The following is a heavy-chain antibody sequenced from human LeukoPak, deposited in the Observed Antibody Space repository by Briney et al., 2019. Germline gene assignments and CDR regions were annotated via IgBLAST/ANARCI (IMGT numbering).Heavy chain of an antibody. D-gene: IGHD3-22*01. Sequence: GRSLRPSCAASGYTFSSYAMSWVRQAPGKGLEWVSAISGSGGSTYHADSVKGRFTVCRDNSKNTLYLQMNSLRAEDTAVYYCAKVGVAGSGYYYFDYWGQGTLVTVSS. CDR1: GYTFSSYA. J-gene: IGHJ4*02. V-gene: IGHV3-23*01. CDR3: AKVGVAGSGYYYFDY. CDR2: ISGSGGST.